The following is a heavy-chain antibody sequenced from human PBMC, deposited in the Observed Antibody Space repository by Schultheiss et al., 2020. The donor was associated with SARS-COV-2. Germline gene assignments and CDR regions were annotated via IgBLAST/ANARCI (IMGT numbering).Heavy chain of an antibody. V-gene: IGHV3-64D*08. D-gene: IGHD3-16*01. J-gene: IGHJ4*02. Sequence: GESLKISCSASGFTFSRYALHWVRQAPGKGLDYVSTINTDGDDTKYADPVKGRFTISRDNSKNTLYLQMSSLRTEDTAVYFCVKDLWARRNSYGPFEYWGQGTLVTVSS. CDR3: VKDLWARRNSYGPFEY. CDR2: INTDGDDT. CDR1: GFTFSRYA.